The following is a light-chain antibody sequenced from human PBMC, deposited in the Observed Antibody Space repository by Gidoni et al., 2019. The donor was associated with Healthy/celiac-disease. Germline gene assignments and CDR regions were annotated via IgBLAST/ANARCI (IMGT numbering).Light chain of an antibody. CDR2: WAS. J-gene: IGKJ2*01. V-gene: IGKV4-1*01. CDR1: QSVLYSSNNKNY. Sequence: DIVLTQSPDSLAVSLCERATLNCKSSQSVLYSSNNKNYLAWYQQKPGQPPKLLIYWASTREAGVPDRFSGSGSGTDFTLTIISLQAEDVAVYYCQQYYSTPYTFGQGTKLEIK. CDR3: QQYYSTPYT.